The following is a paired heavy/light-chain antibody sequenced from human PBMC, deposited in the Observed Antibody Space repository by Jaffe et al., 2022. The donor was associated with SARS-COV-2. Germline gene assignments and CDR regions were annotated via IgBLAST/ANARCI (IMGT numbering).Heavy chain of an antibody. CDR1: GYTFSTYG. CDR2: ISPYNGNT. J-gene: IGHJ5*02. V-gene: IGHV1-18*01. D-gene: IGHD6-13*01. CDR3: ARELIGAAGNNWFDP. Sequence: QVQLVQSGAEVKKPGASVKVSCKASGYTFSTYGISWVRQAPGQGLEWMGWISPYNGNTNYAQKVQGRVTMTTDTSTSTAYMELRSLRSDDTAVYYCARELIGAAGNNWFDPWGQGTRVTVSS.
Light chain of an antibody. CDR3: QQSYSSPPT. V-gene: IGKV1-39*01. CDR1: QSISSY. Sequence: DIQMTQSPSSLSASVGDRVTITCRASQSISSYLNWYQQKPGKAPKLLIYAASSLQSGVPSRFSGSGSGTDFTLTISSLQPEDFATYYCQQSYSSPPTFGQGTTVEI. CDR2: AAS. J-gene: IGKJ1*01.